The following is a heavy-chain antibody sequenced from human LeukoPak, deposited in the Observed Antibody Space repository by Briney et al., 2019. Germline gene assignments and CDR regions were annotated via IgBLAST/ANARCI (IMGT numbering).Heavy chain of an antibody. CDR2: IYYSGST. CDR3: ARVREWFGEFRYFDY. J-gene: IGHJ4*02. D-gene: IGHD3-10*01. Sequence: SETLSLTCTVSGGSISSYYWSWIRQPPGKGLEWIGYIYYSGSTNYNPSLKSRVTISVDTSKNQFSLKLSSVTAADTAVYYCARVREWFGEFRYFDYWGQGTLVTVSS. CDR1: GGSISSYY. V-gene: IGHV4-59*08.